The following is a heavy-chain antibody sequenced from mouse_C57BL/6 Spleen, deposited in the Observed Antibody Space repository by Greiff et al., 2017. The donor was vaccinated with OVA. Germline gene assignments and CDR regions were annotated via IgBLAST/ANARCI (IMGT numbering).Heavy chain of an antibody. D-gene: IGHD1-1*01. V-gene: IGHV1-81*01. J-gene: IGHJ2*01. CDR2: IYPRSGNT. CDR3: ARSDTTVVATDYFDY. Sequence: QVQLQQSGAELARPGASVKLSCKASGYTFTSYGISWVKQRTGQGLEWIGEIYPRSGNTYYNEKFKGKATLTADKSSSTAYMELRSLTSEDSAVYFWARSDTTVVATDYFDYWGQGTTLTVSS. CDR1: GYTFTSYG.